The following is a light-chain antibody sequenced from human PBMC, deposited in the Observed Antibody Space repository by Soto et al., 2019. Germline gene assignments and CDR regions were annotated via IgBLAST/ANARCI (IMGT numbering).Light chain of an antibody. J-gene: IGKJ1*01. CDR2: AAS. V-gene: IGKV1-9*01. Sequence: DIQLTQSPSFLSASIGVRVTFTCRASQGISSFLAWYQHTPGKAPKLLIYAASTLQSGVPSRFSGSGSGREFTLTISSLQPEDFATYYCQQLSGYPWTFGQGTKVEIK. CDR3: QQLSGYPWT. CDR1: QGISSF.